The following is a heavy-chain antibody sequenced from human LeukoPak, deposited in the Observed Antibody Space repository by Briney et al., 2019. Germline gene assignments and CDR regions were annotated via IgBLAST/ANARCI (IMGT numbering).Heavy chain of an antibody. D-gene: IGHD3-10*02. Sequence: GGSLRLSCAASGFTFTTYWMSWVRQAPGKGLEWVANIKQDGTEKYYVDSVKGRFTISRDNAKNSLYLQMNSLRVEDTAVYYCAELGITMIGGVWGKGTTVTISS. CDR3: AELGITMIGGV. CDR2: IKQDGTEK. CDR1: GFTFTTYW. J-gene: IGHJ6*04. V-gene: IGHV3-7*01.